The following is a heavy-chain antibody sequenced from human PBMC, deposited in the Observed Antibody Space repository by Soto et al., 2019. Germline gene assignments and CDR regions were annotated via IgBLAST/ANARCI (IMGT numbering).Heavy chain of an antibody. CDR2: MNPDSGDT. Sequence: GASVKVSCKASGYTFTGYYLHWVRRAPGQGLEWMGWMNPDSGDTNYAQKFQDRVTMTRDTSISTAYMELSSLRSDDTAVYYCTRFLLWDTMAVGAIDHWGQGTLVTVSS. V-gene: IGHV1-2*02. D-gene: IGHD6-19*01. CDR1: GYTFTGYY. J-gene: IGHJ4*02. CDR3: TRFLLWDTMAVGAIDH.